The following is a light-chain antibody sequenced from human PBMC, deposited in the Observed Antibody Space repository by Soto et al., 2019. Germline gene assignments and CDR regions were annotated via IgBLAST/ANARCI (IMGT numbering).Light chain of an antibody. CDR1: QSVSSN. J-gene: IGKJ4*01. CDR3: QQYNNWPPVT. CDR2: GAS. Sequence: EIVMTQSPATLSVSPGERATLSCRASQSVSSNLAWYQQKPGQAPRLLIYGASTRATGIPARFSGSGSGTDFTLTISSLQSEDFPVYYCQQYNNWPPVTFGGGTKVEIK. V-gene: IGKV3-15*01.